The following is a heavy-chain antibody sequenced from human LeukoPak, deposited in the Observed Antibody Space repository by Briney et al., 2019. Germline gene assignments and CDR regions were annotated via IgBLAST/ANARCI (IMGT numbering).Heavy chain of an antibody. D-gene: IGHD6-6*01. CDR1: GFTFSSYS. CDR3: ARMGGASQYSSSPNRDY. CDR2: ISSSSSYI. Sequence: PGGTLRLSCAASGFTFSSYSMNWARQAPGKGLEWVSSISSSSSYIYYADSVKGRFTISRDNAKNSLYLQMNSLRAEDTAVYYCARMGGASQYSSSPNRDYWGQGTLVTVSS. J-gene: IGHJ4*02. V-gene: IGHV3-21*01.